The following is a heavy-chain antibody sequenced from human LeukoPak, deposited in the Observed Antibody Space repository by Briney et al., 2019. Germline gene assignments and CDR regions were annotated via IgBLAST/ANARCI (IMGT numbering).Heavy chain of an antibody. CDR2: IYYSGST. D-gene: IGHD3-22*01. CDR3: ARVYYYDSSGYYYSKPPWFDP. J-gene: IGHJ5*02. Sequence: SETLSLTCTVSGGSIGSYYWSWIRQPPGKGLEWIGYIYYSGSTNYNPSLKSRVTISVDTSKNQFSLKLSSVTAADTAVYYCARVYYYDSSGYYYSKPPWFDPWGQGTLVTVSS. V-gene: IGHV4-59*01. CDR1: GGSIGSYY.